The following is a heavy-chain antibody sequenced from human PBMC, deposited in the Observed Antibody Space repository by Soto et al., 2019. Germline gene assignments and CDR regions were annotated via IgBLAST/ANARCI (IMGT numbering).Heavy chain of an antibody. V-gene: IGHV3-15*01. CDR2: IKSKTDGGTT. J-gene: IGHJ4*02. CDR3: TTDRPPATPYYDFWSGYYYDY. Sequence: EVQLVESGGGLVKPGGSLRLYCAASGFTFSNAWMSWVRQAPGKGLEWVGRIKSKTDGGTTDYAAPVKGRFTISRDDSKNTLYLQMNSLKTEDIAVYYCTTDRPPATPYYDFWSGYYYDYWGQGTLVTVSS. D-gene: IGHD3-3*01. CDR1: GFTFSNAW.